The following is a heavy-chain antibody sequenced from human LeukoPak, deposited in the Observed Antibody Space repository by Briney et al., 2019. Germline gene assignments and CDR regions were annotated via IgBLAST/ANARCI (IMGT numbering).Heavy chain of an antibody. D-gene: IGHD2-15*01. Sequence: GGSLRLSCAASGFTFGSYAMSWVRQAPGKGLEWVSAISGSGGSTYYADSVKGRFTISRDNSKNTLYLQMNSLRAEDTAVYYCAKDARYCSGGSCYSSHYFDYWGQGTLVTVSS. CDR1: GFTFGSYA. CDR2: ISGSGGST. J-gene: IGHJ4*02. V-gene: IGHV3-23*01. CDR3: AKDARYCSGGSCYSSHYFDY.